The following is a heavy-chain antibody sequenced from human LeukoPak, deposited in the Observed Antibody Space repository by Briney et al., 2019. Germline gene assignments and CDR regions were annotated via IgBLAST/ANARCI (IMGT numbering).Heavy chain of an antibody. CDR1: GFTVSSNY. J-gene: IGHJ2*01. Sequence: IQPGGSLRLSCAASGFTVSSNYMSWVRQAPGKGLEWVSVIYSGGTTYYADSVKGRFTMSRDNSKNTLYLQMNSLRGEDTAVYYCARVDGVSLNPWYFDFWGRGTLVTVSS. CDR3: ARVDGVSLNPWYFDF. CDR2: IYSGGTT. D-gene: IGHD4-17*01. V-gene: IGHV3-53*01.